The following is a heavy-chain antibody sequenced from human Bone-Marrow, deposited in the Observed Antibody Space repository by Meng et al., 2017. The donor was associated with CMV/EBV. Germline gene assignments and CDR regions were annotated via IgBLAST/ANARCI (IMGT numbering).Heavy chain of an antibody. CDR3: ARDGTMIVVGGAFDI. Sequence: GESLKISCAASGFTFSSYAMHWVRQAPGKGLEWVAAILYDGSNKYYADSVKGRFTISRDNSKNTLYLQMNSLRAEDTAVYYCARDGTMIVVGGAFDIWGQGTMVTVSS. V-gene: IGHV3-30-3*01. CDR1: GFTFSSYA. J-gene: IGHJ3*02. CDR2: ILYDGSNK. D-gene: IGHD3-22*01.